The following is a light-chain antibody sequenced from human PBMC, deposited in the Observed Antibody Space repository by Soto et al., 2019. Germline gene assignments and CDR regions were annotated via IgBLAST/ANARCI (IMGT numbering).Light chain of an antibody. CDR2: GVS. CDR1: QSVSSSF. Sequence: IVLTQSPGTLSLSPWESATLSCRASQSVSSSFLAWYQQKPGQAPRLLIYGVSRRATGIPDRFSGSGSGTDFTLTISRLEPEDFAVYYCQHYGSSWLTFGQGTKVDIK. J-gene: IGKJ1*01. V-gene: IGKV3-20*01. CDR3: QHYGSSWLT.